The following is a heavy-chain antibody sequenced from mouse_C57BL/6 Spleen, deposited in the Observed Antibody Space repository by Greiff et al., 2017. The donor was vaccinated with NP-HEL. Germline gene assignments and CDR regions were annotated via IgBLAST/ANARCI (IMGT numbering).Heavy chain of an antibody. V-gene: IGHV1-52*01. CDR3: ARDDYDGGAWFAY. D-gene: IGHD2-4*01. CDR2: IDPSDNET. CDR1: GYTFTSYW. Sequence: VQLHQPGAELVRPGSSVKLSCKASGYTFTSYWMHWVKQRPIQGLEWIGNIDPSDNETHYNQKFKDKATLTVDKSSSTAYMQLSSLTSEDSAVYYCARDDYDGGAWFAYWGQGTLVTVSA. J-gene: IGHJ3*01.